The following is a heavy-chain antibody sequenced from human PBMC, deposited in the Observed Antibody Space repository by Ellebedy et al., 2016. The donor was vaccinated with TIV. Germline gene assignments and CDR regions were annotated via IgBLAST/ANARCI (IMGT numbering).Heavy chain of an antibody. J-gene: IGHJ6*03. CDR2: ISAYNGNT. V-gene: IGHV1-18*01. D-gene: IGHD6-19*01. Sequence: ASVKVSXXASGYTFTSYGISWVRQAPGQGLEWMGWISAYNGNTNYAQKFQGRVTMTRNTSISTAYMELSSLRSEDTAVYYCARGEYSSGWYYYYYMDVWGKGTTVTVSS. CDR1: GYTFTSYG. CDR3: ARGEYSSGWYYYYYMDV.